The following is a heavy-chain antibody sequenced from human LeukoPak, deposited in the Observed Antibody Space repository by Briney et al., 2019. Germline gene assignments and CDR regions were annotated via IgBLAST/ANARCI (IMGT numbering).Heavy chain of an antibody. CDR2: ISSSSSTI. Sequence: GGSLRLSCAASGFTFSSYSMNWVRQAPGKGLEWVSYISSSSSTIYYADSVKGRFTISRDNAKNSLYLQMNSLRAEDTAVYYCARVQPAARQAMDVWGKGTTVTVSS. CDR3: ARVQPAARQAMDV. V-gene: IGHV3-48*01. D-gene: IGHD2-2*01. CDR1: GFTFSSYS. J-gene: IGHJ6*03.